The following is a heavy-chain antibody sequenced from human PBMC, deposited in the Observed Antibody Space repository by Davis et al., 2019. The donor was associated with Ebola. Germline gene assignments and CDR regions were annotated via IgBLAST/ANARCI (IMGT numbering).Heavy chain of an antibody. CDR1: GFTFSDYY. Sequence: GESLKISCAASGFTFSDYYMSWIRQAPGKGLEWVSYISSSSSYTNYADSVKGRFTLSRDNAKNSVYLQMNSLRAEDTAVYYCARAVDVADYWGQGTLVTVSS. V-gene: IGHV3-11*05. D-gene: IGHD5-12*01. CDR2: ISSSSSYT. J-gene: IGHJ4*02. CDR3: ARAVDVADY.